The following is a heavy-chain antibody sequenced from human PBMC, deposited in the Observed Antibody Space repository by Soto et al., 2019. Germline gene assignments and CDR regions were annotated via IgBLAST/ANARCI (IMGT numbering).Heavy chain of an antibody. V-gene: IGHV4-34*01. CDR2: INHSGST. CDR1: GGSFSGYY. J-gene: IGHJ3*02. D-gene: IGHD4-17*01. Sequence: QVQLQQWGAGLLKPSETLSLTCAVHGGSFSGYYWSWIRQPPGKGLEWIGEINHSGSTNYNPSLKSRVTISVDTSKNQFSLKLSSVTAADTAVYYCARGPLNPKPTVTTLIRAFDIWGQGTMVTVSS. CDR3: ARGPLNPKPTVTTLIRAFDI.